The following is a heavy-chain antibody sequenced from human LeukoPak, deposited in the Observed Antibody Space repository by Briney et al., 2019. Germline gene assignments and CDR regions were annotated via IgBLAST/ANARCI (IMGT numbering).Heavy chain of an antibody. CDR1: GGSISSSTW. Sequence: PSETLSLTCAVSGGSISSSTWWTWVRLPPGKGLEWIGAVFYSGSTTLNPSLKSRLTMSVDESKHEFSLRLTSVTAAATDLYYCASGGLQSRYLDHWGRGTLVIVSS. V-gene: IGHV4-4*02. CDR2: VFYSGST. D-gene: IGHD3-9*01. CDR3: ASGGLQSRYLDH. J-gene: IGHJ4*02.